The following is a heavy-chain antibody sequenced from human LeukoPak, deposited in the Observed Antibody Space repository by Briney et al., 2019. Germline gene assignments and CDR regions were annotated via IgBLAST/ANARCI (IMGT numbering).Heavy chain of an antibody. Sequence: ASVKVSCKASGGTFSSYTISWVRQAPGQGLEWMGRIIPILGIANYAQKFQGRVTITADKSTSTAYMELGSLRSEDTAVYYCASSSTTTTRYAHFDYWGQGTLVTVSS. CDR3: ASSSTTTTRYAHFDY. CDR1: GGTFSSYT. CDR2: IIPILGIA. D-gene: IGHD4-17*01. J-gene: IGHJ4*02. V-gene: IGHV1-69*02.